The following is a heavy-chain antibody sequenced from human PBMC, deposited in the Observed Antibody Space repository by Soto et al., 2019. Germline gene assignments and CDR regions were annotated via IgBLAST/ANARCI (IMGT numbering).Heavy chain of an antibody. J-gene: IGHJ6*03. CDR3: ARGSSSPSIYYYYYYMDV. CDR1: GYTFTRYD. Sequence: ASVKVSCKASGYTFTRYDINWVRQATGQGLEWMGWMNPNSGNTGYAQKFQGRVTMTRNTSISTAYMELSSLRSEDTAVYYCARGSSSPSIYYYYYYMDVWGKGTTVTVSS. V-gene: IGHV1-8*01. D-gene: IGHD6-6*01. CDR2: MNPNSGNT.